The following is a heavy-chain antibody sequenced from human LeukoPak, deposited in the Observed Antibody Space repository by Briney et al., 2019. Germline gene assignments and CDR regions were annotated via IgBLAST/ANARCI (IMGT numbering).Heavy chain of an antibody. CDR2: ISGSGGST. Sequence: PGGSLRLSCAASGFTFSSYAMSWVRQAPGKGLEWVSAISGSGGSTYYADSVKGRFTISRDNSKNTLYLQMNSLRAEDTAVYYCAKFQYNWNFLHPNFDYWGQGTLVTVSS. V-gene: IGHV3-23*01. J-gene: IGHJ4*02. D-gene: IGHD1-7*01. CDR3: AKFQYNWNFLHPNFDY. CDR1: GFTFSSYA.